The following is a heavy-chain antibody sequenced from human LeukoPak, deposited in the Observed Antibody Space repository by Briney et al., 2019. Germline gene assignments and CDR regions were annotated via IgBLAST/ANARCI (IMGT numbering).Heavy chain of an antibody. CDR3: ARDPYYCDSSGYLVY. J-gene: IGHJ4*02. CDR1: GFTFSSYA. CDR2: ISYDGSNK. D-gene: IGHD3-22*01. Sequence: GGSLRLSCAASGFTFSSYAMHWVRQAPGKGLEWVAVISYDGSNKYYADSVKGRFTISRDNSKNTLYLQMNCLRAEDTAVYYCARDPYYCDSSGYLVYWGQGTLVTVSS. V-gene: IGHV3-30-3*01.